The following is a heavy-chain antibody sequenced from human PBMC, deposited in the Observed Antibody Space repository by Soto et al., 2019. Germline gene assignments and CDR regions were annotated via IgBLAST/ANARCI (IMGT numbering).Heavy chain of an antibody. V-gene: IGHV4-34*01. CDR2: INHSGST. CDR3: ARGLSQPGAYPHYYGSGSYLAY. CDR1: GGSFSGYY. J-gene: IGHJ4*02. D-gene: IGHD3-10*01. Sequence: KPWETLSLSCAVYGGSFSGYYWSWIRQPPGKGLEWIGEINHSGSTNYNPSLKSRVTISLPTSKNQFSLKLSSVTAADTAVYYCARGLSQPGAYPHYYGSGSYLAYWGKETLVTVSS.